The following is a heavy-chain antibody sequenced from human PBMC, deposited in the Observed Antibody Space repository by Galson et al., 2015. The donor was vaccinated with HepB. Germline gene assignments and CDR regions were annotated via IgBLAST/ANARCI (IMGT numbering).Heavy chain of an antibody. CDR3: ARDAPMVRGVILGYYYMDV. CDR1: GDSVSSNSAA. V-gene: IGHV6-1*01. J-gene: IGHJ6*03. Sequence: CAIYGDSVSSNSAAWNWIRQSPSRGLEWLGRTYYRSKWYNDYAVSVKSRITINPDTSKNQFSLQLNSVTPEDTAVYYCARDAPMVRGVILGYYYMDVWGKGTTVTVSS. D-gene: IGHD3-10*01. CDR2: TYYRSKWYN.